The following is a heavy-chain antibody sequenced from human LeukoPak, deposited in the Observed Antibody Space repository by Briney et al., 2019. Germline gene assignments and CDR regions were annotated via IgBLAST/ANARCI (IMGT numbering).Heavy chain of an antibody. J-gene: IGHJ4*02. D-gene: IGHD2-2*01. Sequence: GESLKISCKGSGYRFTSYWIGWVRQMPGKGLEWMGIIYPGDSDTRYSPSFQGQVTISADKSISTAYLQWSSLKASDTAMYYCARTIHPRIVVVPAAFDYWGQGTLVTVSS. CDR1: GYRFTSYW. CDR2: IYPGDSDT. CDR3: ARTIHPRIVVVPAAFDY. V-gene: IGHV5-51*01.